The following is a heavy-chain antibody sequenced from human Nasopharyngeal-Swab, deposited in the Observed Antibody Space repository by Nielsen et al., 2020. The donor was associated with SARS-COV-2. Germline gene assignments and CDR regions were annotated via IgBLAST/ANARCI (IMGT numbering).Heavy chain of an antibody. Sequence: WIRQPPGTGLEWIGYIYYSGSTNYNPSLKSRVTISVDTSKIQFSLKLSSVTAADTAVYYCARGGAEYYDFWSGYYVFDYWGQGTLVTVSS. J-gene: IGHJ4*02. CDR3: ARGGAEYYDFWSGYYVFDY. D-gene: IGHD3-3*01. V-gene: IGHV4-59*01. CDR2: IYYSGST.